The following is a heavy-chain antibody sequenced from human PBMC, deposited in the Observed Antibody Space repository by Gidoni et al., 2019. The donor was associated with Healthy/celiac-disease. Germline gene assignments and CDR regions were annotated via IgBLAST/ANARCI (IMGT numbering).Heavy chain of an antibody. CDR3: ARGTSPIQLWSYHYFDY. J-gene: IGHJ4*02. Sequence: LEWIGRIYTSGSTNYNPSLKSRVTISVDTSKNQFSLKLSSVTAADTAVYYCARGTSPIQLWSYHYFDYWGQGTLVTVSS. D-gene: IGHD5-18*01. V-gene: IGHV4-61*02. CDR2: IYTSGST.